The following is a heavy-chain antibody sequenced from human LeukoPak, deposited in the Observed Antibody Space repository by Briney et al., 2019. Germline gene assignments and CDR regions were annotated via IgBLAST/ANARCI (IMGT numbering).Heavy chain of an antibody. J-gene: IGHJ4*02. Sequence: SETLSLTCVVYGGSFSGFFWSWIRQTPEKGLEWIGEINHSGSTNYNPSLKSRVTMSVDTSKNQFSLKLSSVTAADTAVYYCARVGWLRGYFDYWGQGIRVTVSS. V-gene: IGHV4-34*01. CDR2: INHSGST. D-gene: IGHD3-10*01. CDR3: ARVGWLRGYFDY. CDR1: GGSFSGFF.